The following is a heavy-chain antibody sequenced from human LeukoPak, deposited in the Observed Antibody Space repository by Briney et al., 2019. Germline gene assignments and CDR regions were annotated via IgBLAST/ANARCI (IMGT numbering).Heavy chain of an antibody. CDR2: IYNSGST. CDR1: GGSISRGSYY. D-gene: IGHD1-26*01. V-gene: IGHV4-61*02. Sequence: SQTLSLTCIVSGGSISRGSYYWNWIRQPAGKGLEWMGRIYNSGSTNYNPSLKSRVTISTDMSKSQFSLKLNSVTAADTAVYYCARKMEATGATAGSVDYWGQGTLVTVSS. J-gene: IGHJ4*02. CDR3: ARKMEATGATAGSVDY.